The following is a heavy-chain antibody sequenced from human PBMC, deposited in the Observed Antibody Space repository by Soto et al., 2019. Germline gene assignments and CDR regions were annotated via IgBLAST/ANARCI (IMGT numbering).Heavy chain of an antibody. J-gene: IGHJ6*02. CDR1: GGSVSSRTYY. V-gene: IGHV4-39*01. D-gene: IGHD3-3*01. Sequence: SETLSLTCTVSGGSVSSRTYYWAWIRQSPGKGLEWIGNIDYSGSTYDNPSLKSRVIMSVDTSRNQFSLKLSSVTAADTAVYYCASVPYYDFWSGSRSPSYYHYGIDVWGQGTTVTVSS. CDR2: IDYSGST. CDR3: ASVPYYDFWSGSRSPSYYHYGIDV.